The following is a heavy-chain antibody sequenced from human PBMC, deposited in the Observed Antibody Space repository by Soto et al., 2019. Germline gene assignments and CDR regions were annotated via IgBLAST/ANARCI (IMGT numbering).Heavy chain of an antibody. D-gene: IGHD5-18*01. Sequence: SETLSLTCAVSGGSISSAGYSWTLILQSPWKGLEWIGYIYYTGSTFYSPSLKSRVTISLDTSENHFSLDMNSVTAADTAVYFCARVSGHNTGYYSVYFMDVWGQGTTVTVSS. V-gene: IGHV4-30-4*01. J-gene: IGHJ6*02. CDR2: IYYTGST. CDR1: GGSISSAGYS. CDR3: ARVSGHNTGYYSVYFMDV.